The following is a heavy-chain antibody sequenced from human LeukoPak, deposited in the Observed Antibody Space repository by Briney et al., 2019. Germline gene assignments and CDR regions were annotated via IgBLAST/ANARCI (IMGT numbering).Heavy chain of an antibody. CDR3: ARDIWAGGFWSGYYTGIGAFDI. J-gene: IGHJ3*02. Sequence: PGGSLRLSCAGSGFTFSSYWMHWVRQAPGKGLVWVSGINSDGGSTTYADSVKGRFTISRDNAKNTLYLQMNSLRAEDTAVYYCARDIWAGGFWSGYYTGIGAFDIWGQGTMVTVSS. V-gene: IGHV3-74*01. CDR2: INSDGGST. D-gene: IGHD3-3*01. CDR1: GFTFSSYW.